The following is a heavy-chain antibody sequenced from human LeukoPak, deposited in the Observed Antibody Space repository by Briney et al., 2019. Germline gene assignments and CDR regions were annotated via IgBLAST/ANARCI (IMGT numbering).Heavy chain of an antibody. CDR3: ARASGNWNDGIDY. J-gene: IGHJ4*02. Sequence: PSETLSLTCTVSGGSISSYYWSWIRQPPGKGLEWIGNIYYTGSTNYNPPLKSRVTISVDTSKNQFSLKLRSVTAADTAVYYCARASGNWNDGIDYWGQGTLVTVSS. CDR1: GGSISSYY. V-gene: IGHV4-59*01. D-gene: IGHD1-1*01. CDR2: IYYTGST.